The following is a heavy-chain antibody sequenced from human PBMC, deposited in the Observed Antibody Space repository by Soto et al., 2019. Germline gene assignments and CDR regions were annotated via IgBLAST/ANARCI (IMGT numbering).Heavy chain of an antibody. D-gene: IGHD3-10*01. CDR1: GGSFSGYQ. CDR2: INDSGDI. Sequence: QVQLQQWGAGLLKPSETLSLTCAVYGGSFSGYQWSWIRQTPGKGLEWIGGINDSGDINYNPSLKSRITILVDGGKKPISLKPSPVTAPDTAVYYCARGLILWVGELSPRGGYYYYMDVWGKGTTVTVSS. J-gene: IGHJ6*03. V-gene: IGHV4-34*02. CDR3: ARGLILWVGELSPRGGYYYYMDV.